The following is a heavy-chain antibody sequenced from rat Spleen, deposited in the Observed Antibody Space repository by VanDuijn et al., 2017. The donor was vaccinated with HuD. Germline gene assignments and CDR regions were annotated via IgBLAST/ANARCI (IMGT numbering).Heavy chain of an antibody. Sequence: EVQLVESGGGLVQPGRSLKLSCVASGFTFNNYWMTWIRQPPGKGLEWVASITNIGGNTYYLDSVKGRFTISRDIAKRTLYLQMDSLRSEDTATYYCARRLLGYFDYWGQGVMVTVSS. V-gene: IGHV5-31*01. CDR2: ITNIGGNT. CDR1: GFTFNNYW. J-gene: IGHJ2*01. D-gene: IGHD2-7*01. CDR3: ARRLLGYFDY.